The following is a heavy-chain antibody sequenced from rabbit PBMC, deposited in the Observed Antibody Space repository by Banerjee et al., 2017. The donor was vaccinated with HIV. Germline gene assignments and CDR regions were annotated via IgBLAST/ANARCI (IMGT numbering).Heavy chain of an antibody. D-gene: IGHD6-1*01. CDR1: GFSFSGSYY. Sequence: QSLEESGGDLVKPEGSLTLTCTASGFSFSGSYYMCWVRQAPGKGLEWIACIYGGSSGSTYYATWAKGRFTISKTSSTTVTLQMTSLTAADTATYFCARDAGYAGYGYVWELWGPGTLVTVS. CDR3: ARDAGYAGYGYVWEL. V-gene: IGHV1S40*01. J-gene: IGHJ4*01. CDR2: IYGGSSGST.